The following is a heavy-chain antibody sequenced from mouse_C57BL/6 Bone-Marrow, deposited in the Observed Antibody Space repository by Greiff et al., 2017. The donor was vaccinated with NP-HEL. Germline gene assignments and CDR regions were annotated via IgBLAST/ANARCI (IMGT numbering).Heavy chain of an antibody. D-gene: IGHD4-1*01. CDR2: INYDGSST. CDR1: GFTFSDYY. J-gene: IGHJ2*01. V-gene: IGHV5-16*01. Sequence: EVHLVESEGGLVQPGSSMKLSCTASGFTFSDYYMAWVRQVPEKGLEWVANINYDGSSTYYLDSLKSRFIISRDNAKNILYLQMSSLKSEDTATYYCARVWDGEGYFDYWGQGTTLTVSS. CDR3: ARVWDGEGYFDY.